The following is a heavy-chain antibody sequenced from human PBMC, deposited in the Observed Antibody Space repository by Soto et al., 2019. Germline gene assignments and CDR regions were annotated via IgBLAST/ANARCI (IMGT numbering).Heavy chain of an antibody. V-gene: IGHV3-23*01. Sequence: GGSLRLSCAASGFTFSSYAMTWVRQAPGKGLEWVSGISGSGENTHYADSVKGRFTISRDNSKNTLYMQVNSLRADDTAVYYCAKWRGYQMRYGVDSWGQGTLVTVSS. CDR3: AKWRGYQMRYGVDS. CDR1: GFTFSSYA. CDR2: ISGSGENT. D-gene: IGHD2-2*02. J-gene: IGHJ4*02.